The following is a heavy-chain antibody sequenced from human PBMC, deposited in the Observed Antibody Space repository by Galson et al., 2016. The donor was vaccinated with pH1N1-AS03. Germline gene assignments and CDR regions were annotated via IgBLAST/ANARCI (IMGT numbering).Heavy chain of an antibody. D-gene: IGHD2-2*02. J-gene: IGHJ2*01. CDR2: ISSTGSNT. CDR1: GFTFSTYA. V-gene: IGHV3-23*01. CDR3: AKYTIDWYFDL. Sequence: SLRLSCAVSGFTFSTYAMTWVRQAPGRGLEWVSSISSTGSNTFYADSVMGRFTISRDNSKNTLYLQMNSLRAEDTAVFYCAKYTIDWYFDLWGRGTLVTVSS.